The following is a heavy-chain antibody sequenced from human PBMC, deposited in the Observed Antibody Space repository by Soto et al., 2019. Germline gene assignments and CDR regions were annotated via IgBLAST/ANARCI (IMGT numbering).Heavy chain of an antibody. CDR2: FNPMSGST. J-gene: IGHJ4*02. CDR3: ARDLAAADY. V-gene: IGHV1-46*04. D-gene: IGHD6-13*01. CDR1: GYIFINYY. Sequence: QVQLVQSGAEVKKPGASVKISCKTSGYIFINYYIHWVRQAPGQGLEWVALFNPMSGSTNYAQKLQGRVTVTSDTSKSPVYMELSSLISEDKAVYYCARDLAAADYWGQGTLVTVSS.